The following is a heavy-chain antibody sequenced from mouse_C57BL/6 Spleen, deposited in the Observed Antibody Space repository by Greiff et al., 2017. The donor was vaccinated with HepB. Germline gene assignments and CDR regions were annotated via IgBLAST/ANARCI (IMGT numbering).Heavy chain of an antibody. CDR3: ARGSSGYDGYYAMDY. J-gene: IGHJ4*01. D-gene: IGHD3-2*02. CDR2: IYPGSGST. V-gene: IGHV1-55*01. Sequence: QVQLQQSGAELVKPGASVKMSCKASGYTFTSYWITWVKQRPGQGLEWIGDIYPGSGSTNYNEKFKSKATLTVDTSSSTAYMQLSSLTSEDSAVYYCARGSSGYDGYYAMDYWGQGTSVTVSS. CDR1: GYTFTSYW.